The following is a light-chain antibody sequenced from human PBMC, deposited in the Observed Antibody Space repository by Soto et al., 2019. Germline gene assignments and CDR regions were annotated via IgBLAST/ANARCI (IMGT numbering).Light chain of an antibody. V-gene: IGKV3D-20*02. CDR2: GAS. J-gene: IGKJ5*01. Sequence: MVLAQAAGTLSVSPGERATLSCRASQTVSSRDLAWYQQRPGQAPRLLIYGASTRATGIPDRFSGSGSGTDFTLTISRLEPEDFAVYYCQQRSNWPIPFGQGTRLEIK. CDR1: QTVSSRD. CDR3: QQRSNWPIP.